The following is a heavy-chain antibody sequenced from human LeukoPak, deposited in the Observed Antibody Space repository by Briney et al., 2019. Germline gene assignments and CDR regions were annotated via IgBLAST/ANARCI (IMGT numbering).Heavy chain of an antibody. Sequence: GRSLRLSCAASGFTFSSYGMHWVRQAPGKGLEWMAVIWYDGSNKYYADSVKGRFTISRDNSKNTLYLQMNSLRAEDTAVYYCARDSQDSSSWLWYWGQGTLVTVSS. D-gene: IGHD6-13*01. CDR3: ARDSQDSSSWLWY. J-gene: IGHJ4*02. CDR1: GFTFSSYG. CDR2: IWYDGSNK. V-gene: IGHV3-33*01.